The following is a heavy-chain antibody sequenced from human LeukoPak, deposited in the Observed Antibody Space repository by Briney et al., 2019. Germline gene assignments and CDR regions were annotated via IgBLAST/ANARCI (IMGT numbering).Heavy chain of an antibody. D-gene: IGHD2-15*01. Sequence: SQTLSLTCAISGDSVSSNSAAWNWIRQSPSRGLEWLGRTYYRSKWYNDYAVSVKSRITINPDTSKNQFSLKLSSVTAADTAVYYCARGEYCSGGSCITEGFLDYWGQGTLVTVSS. CDR3: ARGEYCSGGSCITEGFLDY. V-gene: IGHV6-1*01. CDR1: GDSVSSNSAA. CDR2: TYYRSKWYN. J-gene: IGHJ4*02.